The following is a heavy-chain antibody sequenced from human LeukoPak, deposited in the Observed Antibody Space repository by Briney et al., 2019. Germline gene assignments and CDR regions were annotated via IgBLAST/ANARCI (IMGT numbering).Heavy chain of an antibody. D-gene: IGHD6-13*01. CDR3: ARGGIADAFDS. J-gene: IGHJ3*02. CDR1: GVAASSNY. CDR2: IYSAGSA. Sequence: LCLSRAASGVAASSNYMSRVRQAAGQELGAVSGIYSAGSAYSADSVKGRFTISRDNSKNTLYLQMHSLRAEDTAGYYCARGGIADAFDSWGQATMVTVSS. V-gene: IGHV3-53*01.